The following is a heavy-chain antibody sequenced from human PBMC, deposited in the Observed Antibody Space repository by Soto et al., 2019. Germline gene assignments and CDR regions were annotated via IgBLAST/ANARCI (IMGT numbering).Heavy chain of an antibody. Sequence: GGSLRLSCAASGFTFSSYSMNWVRQAPGKGLEWVSSISSSSSYIYYADSVKGRFTISRDNAKNSLYLQMNSLRAEDTAVYYCARDRGSSGYWYFDLWGRGTLVTVSS. V-gene: IGHV3-21*01. CDR2: ISSSSSYI. CDR1: GFTFSSYS. J-gene: IGHJ2*01. D-gene: IGHD6-6*01. CDR3: ARDRGSSGYWYFDL.